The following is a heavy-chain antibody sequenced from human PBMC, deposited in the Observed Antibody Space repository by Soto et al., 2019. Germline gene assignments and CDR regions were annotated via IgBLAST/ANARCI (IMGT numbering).Heavy chain of an antibody. D-gene: IGHD6-13*01. V-gene: IGHV1-8*01. J-gene: IGHJ4*02. Sequence: QVQLVQSGAEVKKPGASVKVSCKASGYTFTSYDINWVRQATGQGLEWMGWMNPTSGNTGYAQKLQGRVTMTRSKSIITAYIELSILRSEYTAVYYCARQHSSSWRFDYWGQGTLVSVST. CDR1: GYTFTSYD. CDR2: MNPTSGNT. CDR3: ARQHSSSWRFDY.